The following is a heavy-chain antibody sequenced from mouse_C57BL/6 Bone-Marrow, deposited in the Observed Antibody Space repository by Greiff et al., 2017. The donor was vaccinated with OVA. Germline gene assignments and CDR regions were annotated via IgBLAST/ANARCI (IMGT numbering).Heavy chain of an antibody. Sequence: VHLVESGPGLVAPSQSLSITCTVSGFSLTSYGVHWVRQPPGKGLEWLVVIWSDGSTTYNSALKSRLSISKDNSKSQVFLKMNSLQTDDTAMYYCARHTYQPDYYAMDYWGQGTSVTVSS. D-gene: IGHD5-1*01. CDR1: GFSLTSYG. CDR2: IWSDGST. CDR3: ARHTYQPDYYAMDY. J-gene: IGHJ4*01. V-gene: IGHV2-6-1*01.